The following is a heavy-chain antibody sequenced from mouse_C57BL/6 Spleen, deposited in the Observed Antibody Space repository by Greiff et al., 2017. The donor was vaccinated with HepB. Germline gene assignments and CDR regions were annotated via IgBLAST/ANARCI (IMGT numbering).Heavy chain of an antibody. Sequence: QVQLQQPGAELVKPGASVKLSCKASGYTFTSYWMQGVKQRPGQGLEWIGEIDPSDSYTNYNQKFKGKATLTVDTSSSTAYMQLSSLTSEDSAVYYGARTDYWGQGTTLTVSS. CDR3: ARTDY. CDR1: GYTFTSYW. V-gene: IGHV1-50*01. CDR2: IDPSDSYT. J-gene: IGHJ2*01.